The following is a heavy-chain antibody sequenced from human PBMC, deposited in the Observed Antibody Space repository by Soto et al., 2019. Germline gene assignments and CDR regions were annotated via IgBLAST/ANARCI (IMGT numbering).Heavy chain of an antibody. Sequence: PSETLSLTCTVSGASFTSYYWSWIRQPPGKGLEWIGYIYYGEKTNYNPSLKNRVTISRDTSKNQVFLRLTSVTAADTAMYYFARGRRERQTGSAPGAQGPLVTVPS. J-gene: IGHJ5*02. CDR3: ARGRRERQTGSAP. V-gene: IGHV4-59*01. D-gene: IGHD3-10*01. CDR1: GASFTSYY. CDR2: IYYGEKT.